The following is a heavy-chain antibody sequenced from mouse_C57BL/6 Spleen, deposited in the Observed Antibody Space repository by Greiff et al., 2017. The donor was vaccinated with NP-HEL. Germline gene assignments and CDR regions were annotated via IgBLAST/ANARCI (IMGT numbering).Heavy chain of an antibody. V-gene: IGHV5-4*03. CDR3: ARALYFDV. CDR2: ISDGGSYT. J-gene: IGHJ1*03. CDR1: GFTFSSYA. Sequence: EVMLVESGGGLVKPGGSLKLSCAASGFTFSSYAMSWVRQTPEKRLEWVATISDGGSYTYYPDNVKGRFTISRDNAKNNLYLQMSHLKSEDTAMYYCARALYFDVWGTGTTVTVSS.